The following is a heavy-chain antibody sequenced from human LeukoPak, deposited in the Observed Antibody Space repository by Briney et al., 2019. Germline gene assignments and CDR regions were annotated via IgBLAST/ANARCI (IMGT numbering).Heavy chain of an antibody. V-gene: IGHV3-7*03. CDR3: ARNNGMDV. J-gene: IGHJ6*02. Sequence: ETLSLTCAVYGGSFSGYYWSWIRQPPGKGLEWVASINHNGNVNYYVDSVKGRFTISKDNAKNSLYLQMNSLRAEDTALYHCARNNGMDVWGQGTTVIVSS. CDR2: INHNGNVN. CDR1: GGSFSGYY.